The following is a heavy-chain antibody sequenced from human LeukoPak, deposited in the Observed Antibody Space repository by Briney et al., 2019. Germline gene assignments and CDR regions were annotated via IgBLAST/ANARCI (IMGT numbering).Heavy chain of an antibody. D-gene: IGHD6-19*01. CDR2: ISYDGSNK. J-gene: IGHJ4*02. V-gene: IGHV3-30*18. CDR3: AKDPYSSGWSVYFDY. CDR1: GFTFSSYG. Sequence: GGSLRLSCAASGFTFSSYGMHWVRQAPGKGLEGVAVISYDGSNKYYADSVKGRFTISRDNSKNTLYLQMNSLRAEDTAVYYCAKDPYSSGWSVYFDYWGQGTLVTVSS.